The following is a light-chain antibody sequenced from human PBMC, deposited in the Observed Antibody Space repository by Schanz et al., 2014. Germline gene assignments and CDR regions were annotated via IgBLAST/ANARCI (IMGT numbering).Light chain of an antibody. CDR2: EGS. CDR1: SSDVGSYNL. CDR3: SSYAGNNNLRVL. J-gene: IGLJ2*01. V-gene: IGLV2-8*01. Sequence: QSALTQPPSASGSPGQSVTISCTGTSSDVGSYNLVSWYQQHPGKAPKLMIYEGSKRPSGVPDRFSGSKSGNTASLTVSGLQAEDEADYYCSSYAGNNNLRVLFGGGTKLTVL.